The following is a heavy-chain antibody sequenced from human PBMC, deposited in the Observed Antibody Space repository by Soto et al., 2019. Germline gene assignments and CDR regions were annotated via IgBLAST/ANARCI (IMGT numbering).Heavy chain of an antibody. J-gene: IGHJ5*02. D-gene: IGHD3-3*01. Sequence: GGSLRLSCAASGFTFSSYAMHWVRQAPGKGLEWVAVISYDGSNKYYADSVKGRFTISRDNSKNTLYLQMNSLRAEDTAVYYCAGNYDFWSGYHLAGSWGQGTLVTVSS. V-gene: IGHV3-30-3*01. CDR2: ISYDGSNK. CDR1: GFTFSSYA. CDR3: AGNYDFWSGYHLAGS.